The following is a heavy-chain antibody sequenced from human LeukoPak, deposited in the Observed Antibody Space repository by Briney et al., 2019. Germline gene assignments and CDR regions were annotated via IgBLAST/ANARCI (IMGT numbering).Heavy chain of an antibody. CDR1: GGSISSSSYY. V-gene: IGHV4-39*01. J-gene: IGHJ4*02. Sequence: SETLSLTCTVSGGSISSSSYYWGWIRQPPGKGLEWIGSIYYSGSTYYNPSLKSRVTISVDTSKNQFSLKLSSVAAADTAVYYCARRTLYYDFWSGYYGYWGQGTLVTVSS. CDR2: IYYSGST. D-gene: IGHD3-3*01. CDR3: ARRTLYYDFWSGYYGY.